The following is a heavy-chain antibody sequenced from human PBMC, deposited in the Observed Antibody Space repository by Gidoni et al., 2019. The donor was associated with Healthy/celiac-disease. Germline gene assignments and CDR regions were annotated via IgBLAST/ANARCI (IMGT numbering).Heavy chain of an antibody. Sequence: EVQLVESGGGLVPPGGSLRLSCAASGFTVSSNYMSWVRQAPGKGLEWVSVIYSGGSTYYADSVKGRFTISRHNSKNTLDLQMNSLRAEDTAVYYCARARTTVTAAGAFDIWGQGTMVTVSS. D-gene: IGHD4-4*01. CDR3: ARARTTVTAAGAFDI. CDR2: IYSGGST. V-gene: IGHV3-53*04. J-gene: IGHJ3*02. CDR1: GFTVSSNY.